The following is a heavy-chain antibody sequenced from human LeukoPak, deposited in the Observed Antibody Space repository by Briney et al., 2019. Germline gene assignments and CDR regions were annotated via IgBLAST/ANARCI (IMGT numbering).Heavy chain of an antibody. D-gene: IGHD2-2*01. J-gene: IGHJ6*02. V-gene: IGHV1-8*01. CDR1: GYTFTSYD. CDR2: MNPNSGNT. CDR3: ARGARAIVVVPAANYYYYGMDV. Sequence: ASVKVSYKASGYTFTSYDINWVRQATGQGLEWMGWMNPNSGNTGYAQKFQGRVTMTRNTSISTAYMELSSLRSEDTAVYYCARGARAIVVVPAANYYYYGMDVWGQGTTVTVSS.